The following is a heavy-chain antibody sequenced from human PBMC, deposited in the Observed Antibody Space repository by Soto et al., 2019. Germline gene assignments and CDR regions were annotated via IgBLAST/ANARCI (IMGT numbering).Heavy chain of an antibody. J-gene: IGHJ6*03. Sequence: SETLSLTCTVSGGSISSYYWSWIRQPPGKGLEWIGYIYYSGSTNYNPSLKSRVTISVDTSKNQFSLKLSSVTAADTAGYYCARERYCSSTSCYSQPYYYMDVWGKGTTVTVSS. CDR3: ARERYCSSTSCYSQPYYYMDV. V-gene: IGHV4-59*01. CDR2: IYYSGST. D-gene: IGHD2-2*01. CDR1: GGSISSYY.